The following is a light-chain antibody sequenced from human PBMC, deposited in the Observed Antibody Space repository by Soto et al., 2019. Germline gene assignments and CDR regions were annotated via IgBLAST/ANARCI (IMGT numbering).Light chain of an antibody. J-gene: IGKJ1*01. CDR3: QQYYSTPWT. CDR1: QSVLYSSNNKNY. Sequence: DIVMTQSPDSLAVSLGERATINCKSSQSVLYSSNNKNYLAWYQHKAGQPPKLLIYWASARESGVPDRFSGSGSGTDFTLTISSLQAEDVPVYSCQQYYSTPWTFGQGTKLEIK. CDR2: WAS. V-gene: IGKV4-1*01.